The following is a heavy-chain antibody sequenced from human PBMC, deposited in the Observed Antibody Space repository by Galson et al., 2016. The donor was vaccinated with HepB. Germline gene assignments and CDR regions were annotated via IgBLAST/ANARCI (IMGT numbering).Heavy chain of an antibody. CDR2: IYPRDSET. Sequence: QSGAEVKKPGDSLKISCKTSGYSFTNYWIAWVRQMPGKGLEWMGIIYPRDSETRFNPSFEGLVTMSSDKSTTTAYLQLINLKASDTAMYYCARVSSGTYYLMDYWGQGTLATVSS. J-gene: IGHJ4*02. CDR1: GYSFTNYW. V-gene: IGHV5-51*01. CDR3: ARVSSGTYYLMDY. D-gene: IGHD1-26*01.